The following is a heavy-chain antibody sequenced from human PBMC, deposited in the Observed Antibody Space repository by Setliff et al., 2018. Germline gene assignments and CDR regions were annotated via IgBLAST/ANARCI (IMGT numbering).Heavy chain of an antibody. CDR3: ARGRNVAARLLDS. CDR1: GGSFSDYY. Sequence: PSETLSLTCASQGGSFSDYYWTWIRQPPGKGLEWIGEINHSGSTKYSPSLESRVTMSVDPSKNQFSLKVTSVNDADTAVYYCARGRNVAARLLDSWGGGTLVTVAS. V-gene: IGHV4-34*01. D-gene: IGHD6-6*01. J-gene: IGHJ4*02. CDR2: INHSGST.